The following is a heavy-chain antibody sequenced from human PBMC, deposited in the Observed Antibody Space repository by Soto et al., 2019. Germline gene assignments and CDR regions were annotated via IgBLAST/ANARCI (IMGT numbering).Heavy chain of an antibody. CDR3: ARSVAVPGAHIDY. Sequence: KPSETLSLTCSVSGDSTSSFPWSWIRQPPGKGLEWLGYVYYTGSTNYSPSLRSRVSISVDTSKNEFSLSLSSVTAADTAVCFCARSVAVPGAHIDYWGQGTQVTVSS. D-gene: IGHD6-19*01. V-gene: IGHV4-59*01. J-gene: IGHJ4*02. CDR1: GDSTSSFP. CDR2: VYYTGST.